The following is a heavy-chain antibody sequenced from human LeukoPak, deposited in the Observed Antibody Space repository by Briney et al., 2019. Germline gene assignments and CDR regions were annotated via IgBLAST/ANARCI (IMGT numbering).Heavy chain of an antibody. CDR1: GYTFTSYD. Sequence: ASVKVSCKASGYTFTSYDTNWVRQATGQGLEWMGWMNPNSGNTGYAQKFQGRVTMTRNTSISTAYMELSSLRSEDTAVYYCARVKGYSSSWYAPYYYYMDVWGKGTTVTVSS. CDR2: MNPNSGNT. CDR3: ARVKGYSSSWYAPYYYYMDV. V-gene: IGHV1-8*01. D-gene: IGHD6-13*01. J-gene: IGHJ6*03.